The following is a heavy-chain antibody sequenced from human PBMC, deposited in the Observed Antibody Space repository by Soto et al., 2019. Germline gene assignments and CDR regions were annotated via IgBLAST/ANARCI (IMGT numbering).Heavy chain of an antibody. Sequence: SVKVSCKASGGTFSSYAISWVRQAPGQGLEWMGGIIPIFGTANYAQKFQGRVTITADESTSTAYMELSSLRSEDTAVYYCARALREQAYCGGDCYYGMYYYYGMDVWGQGTTVTVSS. V-gene: IGHV1-69*13. CDR1: GGTFSSYA. CDR3: ARALREQAYCGGDCYYGMYYYYGMDV. CDR2: IIPIFGTA. D-gene: IGHD2-21*02. J-gene: IGHJ6*02.